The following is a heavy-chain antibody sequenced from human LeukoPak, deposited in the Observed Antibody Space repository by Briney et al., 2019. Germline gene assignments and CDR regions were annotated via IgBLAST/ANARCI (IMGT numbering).Heavy chain of an antibody. CDR2: TYYTGST. D-gene: IGHD6-13*01. Sequence: PSETLSLTCSVSGGSISSRSYYWGWVRQPPGKGLEWIGSTYYTGSTYYNPSLRSRVSISGVTSKNQVSLKVNSVTAADTAVYYCARLGAAPGPPHYFYYGMDVWGQGTTVTVS. CDR1: GGSISSRSYY. J-gene: IGHJ6*02. V-gene: IGHV4-39*01. CDR3: ARLGAAPGPPHYFYYGMDV.